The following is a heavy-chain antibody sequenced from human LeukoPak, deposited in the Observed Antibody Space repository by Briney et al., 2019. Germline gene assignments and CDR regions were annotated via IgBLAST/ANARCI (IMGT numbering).Heavy chain of an antibody. D-gene: IGHD6-19*01. CDR1: GFTFSSFW. CDR2: FYTDGSVK. Sequence: PGGSLRLSCAASGFTFSSFWMHWVRKAPGKGLVWVSSFYTDGSVKSYADPVKGRFTISRDNGKNTLYLQMNSLRAEDTAVYFCARGAVALAPFDYWGQGTLVTVSS. J-gene: IGHJ4*02. CDR3: ARGAVALAPFDY. V-gene: IGHV3-74*01.